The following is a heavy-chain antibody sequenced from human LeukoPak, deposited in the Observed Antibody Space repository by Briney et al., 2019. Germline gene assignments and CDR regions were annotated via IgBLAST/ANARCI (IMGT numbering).Heavy chain of an antibody. CDR2: IIANLGIT. D-gene: IGHD3-10*01. V-gene: IGHV1-69*10. Sequence: GASVKVSCKASGGTFSSYGISWVRQAPGQGLEWMGWIIANLGITNYAQKFQGRVTITADKSTSTAYMELSSLRSEDTAVYYCARATMVRGGWNNRPYYFDYWGQGTLVTVSS. CDR3: ARATMVRGGWNNRPYYFDY. CDR1: GGTFSSYG. J-gene: IGHJ4*02.